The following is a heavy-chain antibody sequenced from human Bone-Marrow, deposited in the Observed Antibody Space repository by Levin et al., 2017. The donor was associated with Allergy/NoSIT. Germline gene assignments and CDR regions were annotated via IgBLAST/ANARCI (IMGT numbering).Heavy chain of an antibody. CDR2: ISHDGSRD. Sequence: GGSLRLSCAASGFTFNGYTMHWVRQAPGKGLEWVAFISHDGSRDHFADSVTGRFTISRDNSKNTLYLQMNSLRAEDTAVYYCARESDYLTASRRYFDFWGQGTLVTVSS. V-gene: IGHV3-30-3*01. J-gene: IGHJ4*02. CDR3: ARESDYLTASRRYFDF. CDR1: GFTFNGYT. D-gene: IGHD4/OR15-4a*01.